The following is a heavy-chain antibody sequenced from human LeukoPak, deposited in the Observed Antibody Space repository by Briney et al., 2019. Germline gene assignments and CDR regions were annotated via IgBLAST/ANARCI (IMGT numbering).Heavy chain of an antibody. J-gene: IGHJ5*02. D-gene: IGHD1-26*01. Sequence: SVKVSCKASGGTFSSYAISWVRQAPGQGLEWMGRIIPILGIANYAQKFQGRVTITADKSTSTAYMELSSLRSEDTVVYYCAVGEWELRDNWFDPWGQGTLVTVSS. CDR3: AVGEWELRDNWFDP. CDR2: IIPILGIA. V-gene: IGHV1-69*04. CDR1: GGTFSSYA.